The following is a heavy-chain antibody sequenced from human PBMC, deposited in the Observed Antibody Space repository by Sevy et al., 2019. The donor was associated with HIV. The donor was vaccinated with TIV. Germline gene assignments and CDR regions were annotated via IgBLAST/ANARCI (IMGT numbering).Heavy chain of an antibody. J-gene: IGHJ4*02. CDR2: ISNDGSNT. CDR1: GFTFTTYA. Sequence: GGSLRLSCAASGFTFTTYAMHWVRQAPGKGLEWVAVISNDGSNTYYADSVKGRFTISRDSSKNTLYLQMNSLRAEDTAVSFCASDGGYDSRGYDLSNYWGQGTLVTVSS. D-gene: IGHD3-22*01. CDR3: ASDGGYDSRGYDLSNY. V-gene: IGHV3-30-3*01.